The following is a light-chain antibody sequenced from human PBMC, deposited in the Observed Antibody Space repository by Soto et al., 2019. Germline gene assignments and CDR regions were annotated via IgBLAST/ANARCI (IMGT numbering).Light chain of an antibody. V-gene: IGLV1-40*01. CDR1: SSNIGAGYD. CDR3: VSYTTFSSYV. J-gene: IGLJ1*01. Sequence: QSVLTQPPSVSGAPGQRVTISCTGGSSNIGAGYDVHWYQQLPETAPKLLIYGNNIRPSGVPDRFSGSKSGNTASLTISGLQAEDEAEYYCVSYTTFSSYVFGTGTKLTVL. CDR2: GNN.